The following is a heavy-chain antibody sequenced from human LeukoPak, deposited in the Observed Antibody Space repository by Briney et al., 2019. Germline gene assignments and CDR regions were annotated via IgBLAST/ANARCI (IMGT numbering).Heavy chain of an antibody. V-gene: IGHV5-51*01. D-gene: IGHD2/OR15-2a*01. J-gene: IGHJ3*02. CDR2: IYPTDSDT. CDR1: GFTFTSYW. Sequence: GESLKISCKGSGFTFTSYWIGWVRPMPGKGLESMGIIYPTDSDTGYSPSFQGQVTISADRSISTAYLQWSSLKASDTAIYYCARGNNRAFEIWGQGTMVTVSS. CDR3: ARGNNRAFEI.